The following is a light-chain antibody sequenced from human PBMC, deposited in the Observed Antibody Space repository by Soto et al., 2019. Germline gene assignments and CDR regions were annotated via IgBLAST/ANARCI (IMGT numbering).Light chain of an antibody. CDR2: GAS. CDR1: QSVSSNF. CDR3: QQYGSSPRT. Sequence: IVLTQSPDTLSLSPGARATLSCRANQSVSSNFLAWYQQKPGQAPRLLISGASNRATGIPDRFSGSGSGTDVTLTISRLEPEDCAVYDGQQYGSSPRTFGQGTKVDIK. V-gene: IGKV3-20*01. J-gene: IGKJ1*01.